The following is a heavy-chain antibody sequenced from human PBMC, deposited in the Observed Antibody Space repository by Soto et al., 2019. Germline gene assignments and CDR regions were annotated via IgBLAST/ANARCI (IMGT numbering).Heavy chain of an antibody. J-gene: IGHJ4*02. D-gene: IGHD3-10*01. CDR3: AKPMVRGVILFDY. V-gene: IGHV3-30*18. Sequence: VQLVESGGGVVQPGRSLRLSCAASGFTFSSYGMHWVRQAPGKGLEWVAVISCDGSNKYYADSVKGRFTISRDNSKNTLYLQMNSLRAEDTAVYYCAKPMVRGVILFDYWGQGTLVTVSS. CDR1: GFTFSSYG. CDR2: ISCDGSNK.